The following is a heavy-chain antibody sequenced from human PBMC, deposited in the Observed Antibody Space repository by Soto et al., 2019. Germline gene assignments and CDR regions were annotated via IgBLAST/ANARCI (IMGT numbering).Heavy chain of an antibody. D-gene: IGHD3-22*01. CDR3: ARVRDSSGYRDAFDI. CDR2: IYHSGST. CDR1: GGSISSGGYS. J-gene: IGHJ3*02. V-gene: IGHV4-30-2*01. Sequence: PSETLSLTCAVSGGSISSGGYSWSWIRQPPGKGLEWIGYIYHSGSTYYNPSLKSRVTISVDRSKNQFSLKLSSVTAADTAVYYCARVRDSSGYRDAFDIWGQGTMVTVSS.